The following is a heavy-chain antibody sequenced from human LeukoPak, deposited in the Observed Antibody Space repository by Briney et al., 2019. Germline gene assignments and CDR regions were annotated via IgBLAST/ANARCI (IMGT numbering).Heavy chain of an antibody. D-gene: IGHD6-13*01. CDR1: GFTFGDYA. J-gene: IGHJ6*02. CDR2: INWKSNNI. CDR3: ARDRAGYFYAMDV. V-gene: IGHV3-9*01. Sequence: PLRLSCAASGFTFGDYAMHWVRQAPGKGLEWVSGINWKSNNIGYADSVKGRFTISRDNAKNSLYLQMNSLRTEDTALYYCARDRAGYFYAMDVWGQGTSVTVSS.